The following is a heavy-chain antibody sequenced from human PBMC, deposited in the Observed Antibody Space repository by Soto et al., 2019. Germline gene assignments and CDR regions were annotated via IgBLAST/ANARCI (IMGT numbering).Heavy chain of an antibody. J-gene: IGHJ3*02. Sequence: PSETLSLTCTVSGDSIFGGDYYWSWIRQAPGKGLQWVGSIYYSGRTYYNPSLENRIAMTVDTSQTQFSLKLSSVTAADSAVYFCARDVDSTILKPNDAFGIWGQGSMVTVSS. CDR1: GDSIFGGDYY. V-gene: IGHV4-30-4*01. CDR3: ARDVDSTILKPNDAFGI. D-gene: IGHD5-18*01. CDR2: IYYSGRT.